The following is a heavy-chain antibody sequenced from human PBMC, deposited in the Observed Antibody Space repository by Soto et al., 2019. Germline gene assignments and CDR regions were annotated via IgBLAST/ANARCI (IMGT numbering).Heavy chain of an antibody. CDR3: ARDHPSAGYSYGSPYDAFDI. D-gene: IGHD5-18*01. V-gene: IGHV1-18*01. Sequence: ASVKVSCKASGYTFTSYGISWVRQAPGQGLEWMGWISAYNGNTNYAQKLQGRVTMTTDTSTSTAYMELRSLGSDDTAVYYCARDHPSAGYSYGSPYDAFDIWGQGTMVTVSS. CDR2: ISAYNGNT. CDR1: GYTFTSYG. J-gene: IGHJ3*02.